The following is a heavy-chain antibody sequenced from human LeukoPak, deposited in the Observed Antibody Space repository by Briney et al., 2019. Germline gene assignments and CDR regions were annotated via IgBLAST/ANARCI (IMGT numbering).Heavy chain of an antibody. CDR1: SFSSYA. CDR2: VIPLVDGT. J-gene: IGHJ4*02. Sequence: SVKVSCKTSSFSSYAINWVRQGPGQGLEWMGKVIPLVDGTDYAQKFQDRATITVDKSTSTAYMELSSLSSEDTAVYFCARVDGSADYWGQGTLVTVSS. CDR3: ARVDGSADY. V-gene: IGHV1-69*04. D-gene: IGHD3-22*01.